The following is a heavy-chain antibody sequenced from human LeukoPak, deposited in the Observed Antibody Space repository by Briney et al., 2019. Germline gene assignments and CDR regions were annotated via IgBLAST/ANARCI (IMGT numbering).Heavy chain of an antibody. D-gene: IGHD6-19*01. CDR3: ARGTVVGILSYGMDV. Sequence: GASVNVSCKASVCTFSSYSISRLRQAPGQGLEWLGRIIPILCIANYPQKFQGRVTITPDKSTSTAYMELSGLRSEATAVYYCARGTVVGILSYGMDVWGQGTTVTVSS. V-gene: IGHV1-69*04. J-gene: IGHJ6*02. CDR1: VCTFSSYS. CDR2: IIPILCIA.